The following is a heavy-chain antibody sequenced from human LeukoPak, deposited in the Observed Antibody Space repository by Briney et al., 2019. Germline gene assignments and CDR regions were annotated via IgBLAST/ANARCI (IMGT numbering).Heavy chain of an antibody. V-gene: IGHV3-7*01. CDR1: GFTFSSYW. CDR2: IKPDGSEK. CDR3: ARDYVWGSSESGY. Sequence: PGGSLRLSCAASGFTFSSYWMTWFRQTPGKGLEWVGNIKPDGSEKYYVDSVKGRFTISRDNAKNSLFLQMSSLRVEDTAIYYCARDYVWGSSESGYWGQGTLVTVSS. J-gene: IGHJ4*02. D-gene: IGHD7-27*01.